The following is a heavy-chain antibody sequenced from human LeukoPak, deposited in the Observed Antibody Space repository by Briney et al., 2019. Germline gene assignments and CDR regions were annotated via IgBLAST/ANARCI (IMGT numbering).Heavy chain of an antibody. J-gene: IGHJ4*02. CDR1: GFTFGDYA. V-gene: IGHV3-49*03. D-gene: IGHD1-7*01. Sequence: GGSLRLSCTASGFTFGDYAMGWFRQAPGKGLEWVGFIRSKAYGGTTEYAASVKGRFTISRDPSKSIAYLQMNSLKTEDTAVYYCTRAGGTVELYWGQGTLVTVSS. CDR2: IRSKAYGGTT. CDR3: TRAGGTVELY.